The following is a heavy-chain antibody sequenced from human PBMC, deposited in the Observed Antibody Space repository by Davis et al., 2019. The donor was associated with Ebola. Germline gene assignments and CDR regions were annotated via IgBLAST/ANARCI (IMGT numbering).Heavy chain of an antibody. D-gene: IGHD3-3*01. V-gene: IGHV3-23*01. J-gene: IGHJ5*02. CDR2: ISGSGGST. CDR3: ARDRQLRFLEWFNWFDP. Sequence: GESLKISCAASGFTFSSYWMHWVRQAPGKGLEWVSAISGSGGSTYYADSVKGRFTISRDNSKNTLYLQMNSLRAEDTAVYYCARDRQLRFLEWFNWFDPWGQGTLVTVSS. CDR1: GFTFSSYW.